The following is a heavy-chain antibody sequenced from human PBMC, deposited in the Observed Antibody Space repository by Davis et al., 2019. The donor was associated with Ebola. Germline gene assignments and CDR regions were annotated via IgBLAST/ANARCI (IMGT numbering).Heavy chain of an antibody. CDR2: ISAYNGNT. CDR1: GYTFTSYG. CDR3: ARGAPFGWGSGSYYDGANFDY. J-gene: IGHJ4*02. V-gene: IGHV1-18*01. Sequence: ASVKVSCKASGYTFTSYGISWVRQAPGPGLEWMGWISAYNGNTNYAQKLQGRVTMTTDTSTSTAYMELRSLRSDDTAVYYCARGAPFGWGSGSYYDGANFDYWGQGTLATVSS. D-gene: IGHD3-10*01.